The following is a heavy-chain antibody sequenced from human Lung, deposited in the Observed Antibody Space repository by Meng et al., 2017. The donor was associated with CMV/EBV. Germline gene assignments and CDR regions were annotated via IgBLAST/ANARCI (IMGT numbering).Heavy chain of an antibody. J-gene: IGHJ4*02. Sequence: GEVVRFGAGVKKPGASGKVSCKASGYTFTGYYMHWLRQAPGQGLEWVGRITPSSGGTTYAQKFQGRVTMTRDTSISTAYMELSSLRSDDAAIYYCVRANLGSADYWGQGTLVTVSS. CDR2: ITPSSGGT. CDR1: GYTFTGYY. D-gene: IGHD7-27*01. V-gene: IGHV1-2*06. CDR3: VRANLGSADY.